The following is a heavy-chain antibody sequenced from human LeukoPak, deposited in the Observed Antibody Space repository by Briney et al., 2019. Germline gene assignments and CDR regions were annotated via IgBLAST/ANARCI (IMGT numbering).Heavy chain of an antibody. D-gene: IGHD1-7*01. Sequence: SSETLSPTCTVSGGSISSYYWSWIRQPPGKGLEWIGYIYYSGSTNYNPSPKSRVTISVDTSKNQFSLKLSSVTAADTAVYYCARDNWNYGSSMDVWGQGTTVTVSS. CDR1: GGSISSYY. CDR2: IYYSGST. J-gene: IGHJ6*02. CDR3: ARDNWNYGSSMDV. V-gene: IGHV4-59*01.